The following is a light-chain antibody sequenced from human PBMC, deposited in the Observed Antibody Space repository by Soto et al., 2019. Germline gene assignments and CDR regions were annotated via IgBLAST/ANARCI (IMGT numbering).Light chain of an antibody. CDR2: RNN. CDR3: AALDRSLSVVV. Sequence: QSVLTQPPSASGTPGQRVTISCSGSSSNIGSNYVSWYHQLPGTAPKLLIYRNNQRPSGVPDRFSGSKSGTSASLAISGLRSEDEAEYHCAALDRSLSVVVLGGGTQRAAL. CDR1: SSNIGSNY. V-gene: IGLV1-47*01. J-gene: IGLJ7*02.